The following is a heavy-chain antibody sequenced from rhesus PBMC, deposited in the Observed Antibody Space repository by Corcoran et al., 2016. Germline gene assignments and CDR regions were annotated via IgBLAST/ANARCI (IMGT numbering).Heavy chain of an antibody. CDR3: ARYDYDINSRSRYFDF. D-gene: IGHD3-40*01. Sequence: QVTLKESGPALVKPTQTLTLTCTFSGFSLSTSGMRVSWIRQPPGKALEWLARIDWDDDNYYSTSLKSRLTISEDTSKNQVVLTMTNMDPVDTATYYCARYDYDINSRSRYFDFWGQGVLVTVSS. V-gene: IGHV2S2*01. CDR1: GFSLSTSGMR. J-gene: IGHJ4*01. CDR2: IDWDDDN.